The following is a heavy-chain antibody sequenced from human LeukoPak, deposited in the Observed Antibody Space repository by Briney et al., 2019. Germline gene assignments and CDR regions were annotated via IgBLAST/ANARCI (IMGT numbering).Heavy chain of an antibody. D-gene: IGHD6-13*01. CDR1: GFTFSNAW. Sequence: GGSLRLSCAASGFTFSNAWMSWVRQAPGKGLEWVGRIKSKTDGGTTDYAAPVKGRFTISRDDSKNTLYLQMNSLKTEDTAVYYCTTDLIAAAAAYYFDYWGQGTLVTVSS. CDR2: IKSKTDGGTT. J-gene: IGHJ4*02. CDR3: TTDLIAAAAAYYFDY. V-gene: IGHV3-15*01.